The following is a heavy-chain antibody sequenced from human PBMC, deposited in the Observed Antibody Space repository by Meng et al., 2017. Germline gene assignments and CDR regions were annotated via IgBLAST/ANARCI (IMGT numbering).Heavy chain of an antibody. D-gene: IGHD4-17*01. CDR2: ISAYNGNT. CDR1: GYTFTSYG. V-gene: IGHV1-18*01. J-gene: IGHJ2*01. Sequence: QVPLVDSGAEVKTPGALVKVSCNASGYTFTSYGISWVRQAPGQGLEWMGWISAYNGNTNYAQKLQGRVTMTTDTSTSTAYMELRSLRSDDTAVYYCARGGSRYYGDYNWYFDLWGRGTLVTVSS. CDR3: ARGGSRYYGDYNWYFDL.